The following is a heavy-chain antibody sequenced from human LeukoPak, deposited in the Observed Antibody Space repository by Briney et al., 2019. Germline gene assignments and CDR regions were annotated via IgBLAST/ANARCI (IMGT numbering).Heavy chain of an antibody. CDR3: ASRVLRGVWFDP. CDR1: GGSISSYY. CDR2: IYYSGST. J-gene: IGHJ5*02. V-gene: IGHV4-59*01. D-gene: IGHD3-3*01. Sequence: SSETLSLTCTVSGGSISSYYWSWIRQPPGKGLEWIGYIYYSGSTNYNPSLKSRVTISVDTSKNQFSLKLSSVTAADTAVYYCASRVLRGVWFDPWGQGTLVTVSS.